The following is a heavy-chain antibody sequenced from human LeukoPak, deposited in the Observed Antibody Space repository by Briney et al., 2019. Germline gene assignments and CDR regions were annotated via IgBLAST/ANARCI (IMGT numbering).Heavy chain of an antibody. CDR1: GFTFSSYA. J-gene: IGHJ4*02. Sequence: GGSLRLSCAASGFTFSSYAMHWVRQAPGKGLEWVAVISYDGSNKYYADSVKGRFTISRDNSKNTLYLQMNSLRAEDTAVYYCARAFSNHYDSSGCYYAENFYFDYWGQGTLVTVSS. CDR3: ARAFSNHYDSSGCYYAENFYFDY. V-gene: IGHV3-30-3*01. D-gene: IGHD3-22*01. CDR2: ISYDGSNK.